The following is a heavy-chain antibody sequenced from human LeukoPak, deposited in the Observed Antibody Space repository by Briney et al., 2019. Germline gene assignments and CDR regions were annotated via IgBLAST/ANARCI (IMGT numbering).Heavy chain of an antibody. V-gene: IGHV3-23*01. Sequence: GGSLRLSCAASGFTFSIYAMSWVRQAPGKGLEWVSGISGGGGSTYYADSVKGRFTISRDNSKNTLYLQMSSLRAEDTAVYYCAKDSTVTFPANCFDPWGQGTLVTVSS. D-gene: IGHD4-11*01. J-gene: IGHJ5*02. CDR1: GFTFSIYA. CDR2: ISGGGGST. CDR3: AKDSTVTFPANCFDP.